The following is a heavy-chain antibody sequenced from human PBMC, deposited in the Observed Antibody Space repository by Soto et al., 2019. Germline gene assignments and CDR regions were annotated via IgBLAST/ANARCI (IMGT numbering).Heavy chain of an antibody. J-gene: IGHJ3*02. CDR1: GGSFSGYY. Sequence: SETLSPTCAVYGGSFSGYYWSWIRQPPGKGLEWIGEINHSGSTNYNPSLKSRVTISVDTSKNQFSLKLSSVTAADTAVYYCARVLYCSGGSCYLGAFDIWGQGTMVTVSS. D-gene: IGHD2-15*01. CDR3: ARVLYCSGGSCYLGAFDI. V-gene: IGHV4-34*01. CDR2: INHSGST.